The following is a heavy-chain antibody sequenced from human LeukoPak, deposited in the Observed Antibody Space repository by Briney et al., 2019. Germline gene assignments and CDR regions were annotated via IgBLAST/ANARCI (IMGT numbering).Heavy chain of an antibody. J-gene: IGHJ2*01. CDR1: CGSINSYF. CDR3: AREVPAYYDILTGPTVGGYFDL. V-gene: IGHV4-59*01. Sequence: PPETLSLTRTVSCGSINSYFWSWIRQPPGKRLEWIGYIYYSWSTNYNPSLQSRVTISVDPPKHQFSLKMSSVTAADTAVYYCAREVPAYYDILTGPTVGGYFDLWGRGTLVTVSS. CDR2: IYYSWST. D-gene: IGHD3-9*01.